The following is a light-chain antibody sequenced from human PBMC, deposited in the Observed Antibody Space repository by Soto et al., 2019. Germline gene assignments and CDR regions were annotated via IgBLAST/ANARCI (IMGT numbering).Light chain of an antibody. J-gene: IGKJ2*01. CDR3: QQYNSYSYT. Sequence: DLQMTQSPSTLSAAVGDSVTITCRARQRSSSWLAWYQQKPGKAPKLLNYDASSLESWFPSRFSGSGTGTEFSLPISSLQPDDFTTYHCQQYNSYSYTLGQGTKLEIK. CDR2: DAS. CDR1: QRSSSW. V-gene: IGKV1-5*01.